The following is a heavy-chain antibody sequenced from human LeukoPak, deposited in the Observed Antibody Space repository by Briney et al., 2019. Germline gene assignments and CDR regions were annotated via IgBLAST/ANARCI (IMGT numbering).Heavy chain of an antibody. D-gene: IGHD3-10*01. J-gene: IGHJ3*01. V-gene: IGHV4-39*07. CDR3: AKSNGYGLVDM. Sequence: PGGSLRLSCAASGFTFSSYWMCWIRQPPGKGLEWIGNIFYSGSTYYSPSLRSRVTISLDTSRNQFSLKLNSVTAADTAVYYCAKSNGYGLVDMWGQGTMVTVSS. CDR1: GFTFSSYW. CDR2: IFYSGST.